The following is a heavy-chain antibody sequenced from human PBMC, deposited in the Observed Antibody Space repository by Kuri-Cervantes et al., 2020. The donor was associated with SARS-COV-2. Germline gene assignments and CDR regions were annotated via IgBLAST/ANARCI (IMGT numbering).Heavy chain of an antibody. CDR3: ARAGYSSGWYPPNWFDP. D-gene: IGHD6-19*01. Sequence: SETLSLTCAVSGYSISSGYYWGWIRQSPGKGLEWIGEINHSGSANYNPSLKSRVTISVDTSKNQFSLKLSSVTAADTAVYYCARAGYSSGWYPPNWFDPWGQGTLVTVSS. CDR1: GYSISSGYY. CDR2: INHSGSA. J-gene: IGHJ5*02. V-gene: IGHV4-38-2*01.